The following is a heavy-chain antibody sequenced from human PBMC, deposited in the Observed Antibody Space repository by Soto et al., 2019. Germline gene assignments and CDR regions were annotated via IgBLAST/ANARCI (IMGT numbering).Heavy chain of an antibody. D-gene: IGHD1-26*01. J-gene: IGHJ4*02. CDR3: ARGPVGAHLPY. CDR1: GYTFTSYD. CDR2: MNPNSGTA. Sequence: ASVKVSCKASGYTFTSYDINWVRQATGQGLEWMGGMNPNSGTANYAQKFQGRVTITADESTSTAYMELSSLRSEDTAVYYCARGPVGAHLPYWGQGTLVTVSS. V-gene: IGHV1-69*13.